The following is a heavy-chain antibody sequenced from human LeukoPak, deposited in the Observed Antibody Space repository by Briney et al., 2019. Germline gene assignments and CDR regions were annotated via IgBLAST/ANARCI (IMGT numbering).Heavy chain of an antibody. J-gene: IGHJ4*02. D-gene: IGHD2-15*01. V-gene: IGHV4-4*07. CDR2: IYTSGST. CDR1: GGSISSYY. Sequence: SETLSLTCTVSGGSISSYYWSWIRQPAGKGLEWIGRIYTSGSTNYNPSLKSRVTISVDTSKNQFSLKLSSVTAADTAVYYCARDYCSGGSCYADYWGQGTLVTVSS. CDR3: ARDYCSGGSCYADY.